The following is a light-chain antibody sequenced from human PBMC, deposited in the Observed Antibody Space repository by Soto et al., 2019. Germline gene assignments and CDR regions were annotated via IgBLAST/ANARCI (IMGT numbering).Light chain of an antibody. V-gene: IGLV1-44*01. CDR1: SSNIGSNT. Sequence: QPVLTQAPSASGTPGQRVTISCSGSSSNIGSNTVNWYQQVPGTAPKFLIYSNNQRPSGVPDRFSGSKSGTSASLAISGLQSEDEADYYCAAWDDSLNGVVFGGGTKLTVL. CDR2: SNN. J-gene: IGLJ2*01. CDR3: AAWDDSLNGVV.